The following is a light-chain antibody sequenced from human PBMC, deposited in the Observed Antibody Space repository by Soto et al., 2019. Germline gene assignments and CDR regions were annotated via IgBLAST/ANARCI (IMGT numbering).Light chain of an antibody. V-gene: IGLV2-11*01. Sequence: QSALTQPRSVSGSPGQSVTISCTGTSSDVGAYNYVSWYQQHPGKAPKLMIYDVSKRPSGVPDRFSGSKSGNTASLTISGLQAEDEADYYCCSYAGSSTPYVFGTGTKLTVL. CDR3: CSYAGSSTPYV. CDR2: DVS. J-gene: IGLJ1*01. CDR1: SSDVGAYNY.